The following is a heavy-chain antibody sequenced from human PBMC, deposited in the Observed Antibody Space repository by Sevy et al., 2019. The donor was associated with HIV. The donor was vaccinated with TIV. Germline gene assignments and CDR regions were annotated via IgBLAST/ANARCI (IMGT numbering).Heavy chain of an antibody. D-gene: IGHD1-26*01. CDR3: TRWSGGRSIFDY. J-gene: IGHJ4*02. V-gene: IGHV3-49*04. Sequence: GGSLRLSCTASGFTFGDYSMSWVRQAPGKGLEWVAFIKSKVLGGTTEAAASVKGRFTISRDDSKSIAYLQVNNLKTEDTAVYYCTRWSGGRSIFDYWGQGTLVTVSS. CDR2: IKSKVLGGTT. CDR1: GFTFGDYS.